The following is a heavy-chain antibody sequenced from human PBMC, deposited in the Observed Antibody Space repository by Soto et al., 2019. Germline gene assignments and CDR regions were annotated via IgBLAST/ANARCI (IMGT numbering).Heavy chain of an antibody. CDR3: ARRGYGSRWPNVYMDV. Sequence: EAQLVESGGGLVQPGGSLRLSCAASGFTFSNYEMHRVRQAPGKGLEYVSGISNNGAHTDYAKSVKGRFTISRDNSENTLYLQMGSLRAEDMALYYCARRGYGSRWPNVYMDVWGKGTMVTVSS. CDR1: GFTFSNYE. D-gene: IGHD6-13*01. CDR2: ISNNGAHT. V-gene: IGHV3-64*01. J-gene: IGHJ6*03.